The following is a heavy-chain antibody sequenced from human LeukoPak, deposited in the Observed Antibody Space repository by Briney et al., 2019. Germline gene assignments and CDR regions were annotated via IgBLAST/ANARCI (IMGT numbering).Heavy chain of an antibody. CDR2: IYYSGST. CDR3: ARQRFNGDYVS. CDR1: GGSISSYY. V-gene: IGHV4-59*08. J-gene: IGHJ5*02. D-gene: IGHD4-17*01. Sequence: SETLSLTCTVSGGSISSYYWSWIRQPPGKRLDWIGDIYYSGSTNYNPSLKSRVTISVDTSKNQFSLKLSSVTAADTAVYYCARQRFNGDYVSWGQGTLVTVSS.